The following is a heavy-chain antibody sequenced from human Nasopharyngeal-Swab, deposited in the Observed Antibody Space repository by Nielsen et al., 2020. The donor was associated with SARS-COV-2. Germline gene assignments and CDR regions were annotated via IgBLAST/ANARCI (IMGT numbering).Heavy chain of an antibody. Sequence: VRQMPGKGLEWVGRIGDKAHNYATTYAASVKGRFTISRDDSKNTAFLQMDSLNTEDTALYYCTTDYYFDYWGQGTLVTVS. CDR2: IGDKAHNYAT. V-gene: IGHV3-73*01. CDR3: TTDYYFDY. D-gene: IGHD4/OR15-4a*01. J-gene: IGHJ4*02.